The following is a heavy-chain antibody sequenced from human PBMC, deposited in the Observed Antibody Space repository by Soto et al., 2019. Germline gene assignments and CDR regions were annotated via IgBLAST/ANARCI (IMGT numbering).Heavy chain of an antibody. Sequence: PSETLSLTCAVYGGSFSGYYWSWIRQPPGKGLEWIGEINHSGSTNYNPSLKSRVTISVDTSKNQFSLKLSSVTAADTAVYYCARGQSPYTIRFYGSGSCYFDYWGQGTLVTVSS. J-gene: IGHJ4*02. V-gene: IGHV4-34*01. CDR2: INHSGST. D-gene: IGHD3-10*01. CDR1: GGSFSGYY. CDR3: ARGQSPYTIRFYGSGSCYFDY.